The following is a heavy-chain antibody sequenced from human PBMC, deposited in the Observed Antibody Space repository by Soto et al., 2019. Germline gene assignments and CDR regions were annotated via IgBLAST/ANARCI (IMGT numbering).Heavy chain of an antibody. D-gene: IGHD3-16*01. V-gene: IGHV3-7*01. CDR1: GFTFSTYW. CDR3: VCGGNFFVY. J-gene: IGHJ4*02. Sequence: EVQLVESGGGLVQPGGSLRLSCAASGFTFSTYWMTWVRRPPGKGLEWVANLDQDGSKRYYVDSVRGRFTISRDNAKNSRYLQMNSLRAEDTAVYYCVCGGNFFVYWGQGTLVTVSP. CDR2: LDQDGSKR.